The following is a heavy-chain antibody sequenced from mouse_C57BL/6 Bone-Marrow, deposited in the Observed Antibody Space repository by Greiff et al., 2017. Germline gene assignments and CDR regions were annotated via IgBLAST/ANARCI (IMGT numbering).Heavy chain of an antibody. Sequence: EVKLQESGPELVKPGDSVKISCKASGYSFTGYFMNWVMQSHGKSLEWIGRINPYNGDTFYNQKFKGKATLTVDKSSSTAHMELRSLTSEDSAVYYCARDGSSYGWYFDVWGTGTTVTVSS. CDR1: GYSFTGYF. J-gene: IGHJ1*03. CDR2: INPYNGDT. V-gene: IGHV1-20*01. CDR3: ARDGSSYGWYFDV. D-gene: IGHD1-1*01.